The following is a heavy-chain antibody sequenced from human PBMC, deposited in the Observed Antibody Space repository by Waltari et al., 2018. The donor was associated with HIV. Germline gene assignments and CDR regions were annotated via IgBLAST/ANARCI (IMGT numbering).Heavy chain of an antibody. Sequence: EVQLVESGGGLVQPGGSLRLSSAASGFTFSNYWMHSVRQAPGKGRVWDSRSSGDGSSTTDADSVKGRFTIARDNPKSTLYLQMNSLRVEDTAVYYCVREVVVAATWWFDPWGQGTLVTVSS. CDR3: VREVVVAATWWFDP. CDR2: SSGDGSST. V-gene: IGHV3-74*01. CDR1: GFTFSNYW. J-gene: IGHJ5*02. D-gene: IGHD2-15*01.